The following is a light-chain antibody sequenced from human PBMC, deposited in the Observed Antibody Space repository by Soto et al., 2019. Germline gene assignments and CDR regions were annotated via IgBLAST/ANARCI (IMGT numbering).Light chain of an antibody. Sequence: EIVMTQSPATLSVSPGERATLSCRASQSVSSNLAWYQQKPGQAPRLLIYGASTRATGIPARFSGSGSGKEFTLTISSLQSEDFAAYYCQQYNKWPMWTFGQGTKADI. V-gene: IGKV3D-15*01. CDR3: QQYNKWPMWT. J-gene: IGKJ1*01. CDR2: GAS. CDR1: QSVSSN.